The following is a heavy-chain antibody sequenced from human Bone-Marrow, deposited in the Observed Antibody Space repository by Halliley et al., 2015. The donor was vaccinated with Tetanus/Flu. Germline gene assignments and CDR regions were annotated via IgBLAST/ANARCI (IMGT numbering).Heavy chain of an antibody. CDR3: ARGGGRYYSPYD. D-gene: IGHD3-10*01. V-gene: IGHV3-53*01. Sequence: SLRLSCAASGFTVNNNYLSWVRQAPGKGLEWVSSFYAGGTAYFADSVRGRFTISRDESKNTVYLQMNNLRVEDTAVYHCARGGGRYYSPYDWGQGTLVTVSS. J-gene: IGHJ4*02. CDR1: GFTVNNNY. CDR2: FYAGGTA.